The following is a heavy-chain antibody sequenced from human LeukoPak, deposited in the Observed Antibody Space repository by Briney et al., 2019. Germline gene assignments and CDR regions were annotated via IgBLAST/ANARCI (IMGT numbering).Heavy chain of an antibody. D-gene: IGHD3-16*02. Sequence: ASVKLSCNASGYTFTGNNMHWVRQAPGQGLEWMGWINPNSGGTNYAQKFQGRVTMTRDTSISTAYMELSRLRSDDTAVYYCARDSGPYDYVWGSYRFDYWGQGTLVTVSS. CDR3: ARDSGPYDYVWGSYRFDY. J-gene: IGHJ4*02. V-gene: IGHV1-2*02. CDR2: INPNSGGT. CDR1: GYTFTGNN.